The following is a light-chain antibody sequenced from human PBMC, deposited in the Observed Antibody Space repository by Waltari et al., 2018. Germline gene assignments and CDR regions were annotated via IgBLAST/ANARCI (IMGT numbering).Light chain of an antibody. CDR1: SSNVGTNT. J-gene: IGLJ2*01. CDR3: AVWDDSRNDLV. CDR2: IDN. Sequence: QSVVTQPPSASGTPGQRVTISCSGGSSNVGTNTVNWYQQLPGAAPHLRIYIDNQRPSGVPDRFSGSKSGTSASLAISGLQSEDEADYYCAVWDDSRNDLVFGGGTKLTVL. V-gene: IGLV1-44*01.